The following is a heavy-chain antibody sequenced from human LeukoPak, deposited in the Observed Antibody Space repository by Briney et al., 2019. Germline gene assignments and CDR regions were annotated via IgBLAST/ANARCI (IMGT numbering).Heavy chain of an antibody. Sequence: TSETLSLTCAVYGGSFSGYYWSWIRQPPGKGLEWIGEINHSGSTNYNPSLKSRVTISVDTSKNRFSLKLSSVTAADTAVYYCARFRRIMVWGVIIPSYSAYWGQVTLVTVSS. D-gene: IGHD3-10*01. V-gene: IGHV4-34*01. CDR2: INHSGST. CDR1: GGSFSGYY. CDR3: ARFRRIMVWGVIIPSYSAY. J-gene: IGHJ4*02.